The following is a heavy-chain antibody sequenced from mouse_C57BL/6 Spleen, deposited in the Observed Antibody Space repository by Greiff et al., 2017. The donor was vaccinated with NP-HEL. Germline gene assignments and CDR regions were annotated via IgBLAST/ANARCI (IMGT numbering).Heavy chain of an antibody. J-gene: IGHJ3*01. CDR2: ISSGGSYT. Sequence: EVQVVESGGDLVKPGGSLKLSCAASGFTFSSYGMSWVRQTPDKRLEWVATISSGGSYTYYPDSVKGRFTISRDNAKNTLYLQMSSLKSEDTAMYYCARHYDSWFAYWGQGTLVTVSA. V-gene: IGHV5-6*01. CDR3: ARHYDSWFAY. D-gene: IGHD2-4*01. CDR1: GFTFSSYG.